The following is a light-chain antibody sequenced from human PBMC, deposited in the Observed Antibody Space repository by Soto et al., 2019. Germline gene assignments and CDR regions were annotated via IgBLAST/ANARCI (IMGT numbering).Light chain of an antibody. CDR3: QVRDVWPS. V-gene: IGKV3-11*01. J-gene: IGKJ1*01. Sequence: IVLTQSPATLSLSPGERAALSCRASQSVSTSLAWYQHKPDQAPRLIIYDASKRAPGIPARFSGSGSGTDFTLTISSLEPEDFAVYYCQVRDVWPSFGQGTKVEIE. CDR2: DAS. CDR1: QSVSTS.